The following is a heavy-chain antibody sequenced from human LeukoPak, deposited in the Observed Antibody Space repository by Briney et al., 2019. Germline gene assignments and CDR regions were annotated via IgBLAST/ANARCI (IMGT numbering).Heavy chain of an antibody. CDR1: GGSISSSNW. V-gene: IGHV4-4*02. CDR2: IYHSGST. Sequence: SETLSLTCAVSGGSISSSNWWSWVRQPPGKGLEWIGEIYHSGSTNYNPSLKSRVTISVDKSKNQFSLKLSSATAADTAVYYCARADRSSGWYYFDYWGQGTLVTVSS. J-gene: IGHJ4*02. CDR3: ARADRSSGWYYFDY. D-gene: IGHD6-19*01.